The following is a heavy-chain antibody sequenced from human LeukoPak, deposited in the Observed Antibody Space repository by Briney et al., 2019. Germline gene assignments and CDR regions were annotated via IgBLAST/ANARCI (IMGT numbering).Heavy chain of an antibody. CDR3: AIRGLSTYAFYI. Sequence: PGGSLRLSCVASGFTFSSYWVHWVRQAPGKGLVWVSRINTDGSSISYADSVKGRFTISRDNAKNTLYLQMNSLRAEDTAVYYCAIRGLSTYAFYIWGQGTMVTVSS. D-gene: IGHD3-16*02. CDR2: INTDGSSI. J-gene: IGHJ3*02. CDR1: GFTFSSYW. V-gene: IGHV3-74*01.